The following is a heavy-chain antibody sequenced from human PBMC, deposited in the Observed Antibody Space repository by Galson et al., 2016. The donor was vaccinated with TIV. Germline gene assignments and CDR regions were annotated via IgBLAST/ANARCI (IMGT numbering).Heavy chain of an antibody. CDR3: ARDRGDILPGCLFDF. Sequence: SVKGSCKTSGYTVNTYGISWVRRATGQGLECMGWISAYNGHTTSAQKFQGRATIATDTSTTTAYMELRSLSSDATAVYYCARDRGDILPGCLFDFWGQGTLVTVSS. CDR2: ISAYNGHT. D-gene: IGHD3-9*01. CDR1: GYTVNTYG. J-gene: IGHJ4*02. V-gene: IGHV1-18*04.